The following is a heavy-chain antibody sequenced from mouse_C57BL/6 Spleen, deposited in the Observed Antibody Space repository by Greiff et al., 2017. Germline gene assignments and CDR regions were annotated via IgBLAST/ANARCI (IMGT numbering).Heavy chain of an antibody. CDR2: IYPGSGST. CDR1: GYTFTSYW. V-gene: IGHV1-55*01. J-gene: IGHJ4*01. Sequence: QVQLQQPGAELVKPGASVKLSCEASGYTFTSYWITWVKQRPGQGLEWIGDIYPGSGSTNYNEKFKGKATLTVDTSSSTAYMQLSSLTSEDSAVYYCARSSYYGSSYRMDYWGQGTSVTVSS. D-gene: IGHD1-1*01. CDR3: ARSSYYGSSYRMDY.